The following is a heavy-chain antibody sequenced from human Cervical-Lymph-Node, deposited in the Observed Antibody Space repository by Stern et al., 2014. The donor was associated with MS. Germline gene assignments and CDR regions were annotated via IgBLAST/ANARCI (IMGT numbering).Heavy chain of an antibody. D-gene: IGHD6-13*01. CDR2: INTNNGGT. J-gene: IGHJ3*02. CDR1: GYTFSDYY. CDR3: ARVTSSWYRGALDI. Sequence: VQLVESGAVVKKPGASMRVSCKASGYTFSDYYIHWVRQAPGQGLEWLGRINTNNGGTDYAQEFQGRVTLTRDTSISTVYMELNRLTSKDTAMYYCARVTSSWYRGALDIWGQGTMVTVSS. V-gene: IGHV1-2*06.